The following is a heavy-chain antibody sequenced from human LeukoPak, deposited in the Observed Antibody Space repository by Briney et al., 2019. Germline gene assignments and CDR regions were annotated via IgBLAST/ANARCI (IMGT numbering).Heavy chain of an antibody. J-gene: IGHJ6*03. V-gene: IGHV1-69*05. CDR2: IIPIFGTA. CDR1: GGTFSSYA. CDR3: ARGNCSSTSCQYYYYYYYMDV. D-gene: IGHD2-2*01. Sequence: ASVKVSCKASGGTFSSYAISWVRQAPGQGLEWMGGIIPIFGTANYAQKFQGRVTITTDESTSTAYMELSSLRSEDTAVYYCARGNCSSTSCQYYYYYYYMDVWGKGTTVTVSS.